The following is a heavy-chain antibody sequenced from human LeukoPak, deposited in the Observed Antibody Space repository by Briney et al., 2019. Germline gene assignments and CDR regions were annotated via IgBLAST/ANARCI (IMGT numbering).Heavy chain of an antibody. V-gene: IGHV4-39*07. Sequence: PSETLSLTCTVSGGSISSSSYYWGWIRQPPGKGLEWIGSIYYSGSTYYNPSLKSRVTISVDTSKNQFSLKLSSVTAADTAVYYCAREGSRDFWSGPVYYFDYWGQGTLVTVSS. J-gene: IGHJ4*02. CDR2: IYYSGST. D-gene: IGHD3-3*01. CDR1: GGSISSSSYY. CDR3: AREGSRDFWSGPVYYFDY.